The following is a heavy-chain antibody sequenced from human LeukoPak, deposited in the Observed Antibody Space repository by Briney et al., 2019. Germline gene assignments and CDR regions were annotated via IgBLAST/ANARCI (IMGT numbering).Heavy chain of an antibody. Sequence: ASVKVSCKASEYSFSNYYMHWVRQAPGQGLEWLGIINCSGGTTNYAQKFQGRVTLTRDKSTSTVYMELSSLRSDDTAVYYCARGIEVGGSFDYWGQGTLVIVSS. CDR2: INCSGGTT. D-gene: IGHD3-10*01. V-gene: IGHV1-46*01. CDR1: EYSFSNYY. J-gene: IGHJ4*02. CDR3: ARGIEVGGSFDY.